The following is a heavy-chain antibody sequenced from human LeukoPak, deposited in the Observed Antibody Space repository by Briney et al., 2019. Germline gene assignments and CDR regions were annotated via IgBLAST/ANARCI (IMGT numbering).Heavy chain of an antibody. J-gene: IGHJ3*02. V-gene: IGHV4-4*07. CDR3: AREREYYYGSGSYGFDI. Sequence: SEALSLTCTVPGGSISTYYWSWIRQPAGKGLEWIGRIYISGSTNYDSSCKSRVTVSVATSKNQSSLKLSSVNAADTAVYYVAREREYYYGSGSYGFDIWGQGTMVTVSS. D-gene: IGHD3-10*01. CDR1: GGSISTYY. CDR2: IYISGST.